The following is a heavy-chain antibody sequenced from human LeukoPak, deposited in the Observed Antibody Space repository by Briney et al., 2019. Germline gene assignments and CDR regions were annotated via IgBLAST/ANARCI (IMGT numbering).Heavy chain of an antibody. V-gene: IGHV5-51*01. Sequence: GESLKISCKGSGYSFTSYWIGWVRQMPGKGLEWMGIIYPGDSDTRYSPSFQDQVTISADKSIRNAYLQWSSLKASDTAMYYCARRGVAMVRGSDYYFDYWGQGTLVTVSS. D-gene: IGHD3-10*01. J-gene: IGHJ4*02. CDR2: IYPGDSDT. CDR1: GYSFTSYW. CDR3: ARRGVAMVRGSDYYFDY.